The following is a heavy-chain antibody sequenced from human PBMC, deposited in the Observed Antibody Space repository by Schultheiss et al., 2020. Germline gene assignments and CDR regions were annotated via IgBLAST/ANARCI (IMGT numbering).Heavy chain of an antibody. Sequence: SETLSLTCTVSGGSISSSSYFWGWIRQPPGKGLEWIGNIYYSGSTYYNPSLKSRVTISVDTSKNQFSLKLSSVTAADTAVYYCARRRIVGAYYYGMDVWGQGTTVTVSS. CDR3: ARRRIVGAYYYGMDV. J-gene: IGHJ6*02. CDR1: GGSISSSSYF. V-gene: IGHV4-39*07. D-gene: IGHD1-26*01. CDR2: IYYSGST.